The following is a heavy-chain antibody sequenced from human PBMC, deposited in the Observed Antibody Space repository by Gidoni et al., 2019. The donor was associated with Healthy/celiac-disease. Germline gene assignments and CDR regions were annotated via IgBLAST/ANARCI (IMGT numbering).Heavy chain of an antibody. CDR2: IWYDGSNK. V-gene: IGHV3-33*01. CDR3: ARDFVVGATSYYYGMDV. J-gene: IGHJ6*02. CDR1: GVTFSSYC. D-gene: IGHD1-26*01. Sequence: QVQLVESGGGVVQPGRSLRLSSAASGVTFSSYCMHGVRQAPGKGLEWVAVIWYDGSNKYYADSVKGRFTISRDNSKNTLYLQMNSLRAEDTAVYYCARDFVVGATSYYYGMDVWGQGTTVTVSS.